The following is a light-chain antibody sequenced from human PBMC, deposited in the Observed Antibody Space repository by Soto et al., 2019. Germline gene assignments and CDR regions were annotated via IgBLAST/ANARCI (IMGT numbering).Light chain of an antibody. V-gene: IGKV3-20*01. J-gene: IGKJ1*01. CDR1: QSVSSSY. CDR2: GAS. CDR3: QQYEDSPRT. Sequence: EIVLTQSPGTVSLSPGERATLSCRASQSVSSSYLAWYQQKPGQAPRLLIYGASSRATGIPDRFSGSGSGTDFTLTISRLEPEDFAVYYCQQYEDSPRTFGQGTKVEIK.